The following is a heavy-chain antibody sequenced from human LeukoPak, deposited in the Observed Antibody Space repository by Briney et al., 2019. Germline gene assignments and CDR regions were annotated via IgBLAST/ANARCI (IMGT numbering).Heavy chain of an antibody. J-gene: IGHJ3*02. D-gene: IGHD1-1*01. CDR1: GFTFSDYY. Sequence: GGSLRLSCAASGFTFSDYYMSWIRQAPGKGLEWVSYISSSGSTIYYADSVKGRFTISRDNAKNSLYLQMNSLRAEDTAVYYCAREETQPGTRSYAFDIWGQGTMVTVSS. CDR2: ISSSGSTI. CDR3: AREETQPGTRSYAFDI. V-gene: IGHV3-11*01.